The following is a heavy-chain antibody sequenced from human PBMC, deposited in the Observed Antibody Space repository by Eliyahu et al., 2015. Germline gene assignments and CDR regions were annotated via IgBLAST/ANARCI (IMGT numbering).Heavy chain of an antibody. CDR1: GFSFXXFV. V-gene: IGHV3-30*04. CDR2: ILHDGSIS. D-gene: IGHD6-19*01. Sequence: QEQLVESGGGVVQPGRSLRLXCAASGFSFXXFVLHWVRQAPGKGLEWVALILHDGSISSYTDSVKGRFTISRDNSQKTLYLQMNSLTDEDTAVYYCVTDMRAPGTPVSGGLLWGQGTLVTVSS. J-gene: IGHJ4*02. CDR3: VTDMRAPGTPVSGGLL.